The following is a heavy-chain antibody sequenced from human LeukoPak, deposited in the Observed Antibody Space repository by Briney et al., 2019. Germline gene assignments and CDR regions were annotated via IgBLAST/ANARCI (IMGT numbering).Heavy chain of an antibody. Sequence: GGSLRLSCAASGFTFDDYTMHWVRQAPGKGLEWVSLISWDGGSTYYADSVKGRFTISRDNSKNSLYLQMNSLRTEDTALYYCAKAAVSSWYVEALDYWGQGTLVTVSS. CDR1: GFTFDDYT. CDR3: AKAAVSSWYVEALDY. CDR2: ISWDGGST. D-gene: IGHD6-13*01. V-gene: IGHV3-43*01. J-gene: IGHJ4*02.